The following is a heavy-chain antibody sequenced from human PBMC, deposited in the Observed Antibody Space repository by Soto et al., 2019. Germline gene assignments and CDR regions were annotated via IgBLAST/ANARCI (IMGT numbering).Heavy chain of an antibody. V-gene: IGHV3-23*01. D-gene: IGHD4-17*01. Sequence: EVQLLESGGGLVQPGGSLRLSCAASGFTFSSYAMSWVRQAPGKGLEWVSAISGSGGSTYYADSVKGRFTISRDNSKNTLYLQMNSLRAEDTAVYYCANGGPKIYGDLGYFDYWGQGTLVTVSS. CDR2: ISGSGGST. CDR1: GFTFSSYA. J-gene: IGHJ4*02. CDR3: ANGGPKIYGDLGYFDY.